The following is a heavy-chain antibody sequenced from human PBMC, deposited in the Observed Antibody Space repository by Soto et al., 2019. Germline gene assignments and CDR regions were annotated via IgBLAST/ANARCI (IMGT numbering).Heavy chain of an antibody. CDR1: GTSVSSFY. V-gene: IGHV4-59*02. Sequence: QLQLQESGPRLVKPSATLSLTCTVSGTSVSSFYWSWIRQSPGKGLEWIGHIYYSGGGATYNPSLKRRVTISIDMSKNQFSLRLNSVTAADTAVYFCARGVSSTSWLDSWGQGTLVTVSS. D-gene: IGHD2-2*01. CDR3: ARGVSSTSWLDS. CDR2: IYYSGGGA. J-gene: IGHJ4*02.